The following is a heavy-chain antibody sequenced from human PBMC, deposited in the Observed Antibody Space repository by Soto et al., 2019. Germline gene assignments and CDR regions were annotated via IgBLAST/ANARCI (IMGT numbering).Heavy chain of an antibody. Sequence: SETLSLTCTVSGVSISSYYWSWIRHPPGKGLEWIGYIYYSGSTNYNPSLKSRVTISVDTSKNQFSLKLSSVTAADTAVYYCARAVYPEYYYDSSGYYFEYWGQGTPVTVSS. V-gene: IGHV4-59*01. CDR2: IYYSGST. CDR3: ARAVYPEYYYDSSGYYFEY. D-gene: IGHD3-22*01. J-gene: IGHJ4*02. CDR1: GVSISSYY.